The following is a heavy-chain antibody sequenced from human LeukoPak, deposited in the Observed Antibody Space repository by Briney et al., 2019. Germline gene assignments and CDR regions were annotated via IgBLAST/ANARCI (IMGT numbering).Heavy chain of an antibody. CDR2: TRNKANSYTT. Sequence: GGSLRLSCAASGFTFSDHYMDWVRQAPGKGLEWVGRTRNKANSYTTEYAASVKGRFTISRDDSKNSLYLQMNSLKTEDTAVYYCASLLTMVRGVIMTYWGQGTLVTVSS. V-gene: IGHV3-72*01. D-gene: IGHD3-10*01. J-gene: IGHJ4*02. CDR1: GFTFSDHY. CDR3: ASLLTMVRGVIMTY.